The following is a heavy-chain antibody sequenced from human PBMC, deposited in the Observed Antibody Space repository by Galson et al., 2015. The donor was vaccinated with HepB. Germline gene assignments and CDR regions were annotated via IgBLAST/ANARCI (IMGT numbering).Heavy chain of an antibody. J-gene: IGHJ4*02. CDR2: IYYTGTT. Sequence: ETLSLTCTVSGGSISSSSSYWGWIRQPPGKGLEWIGSIYYTGTTHYNPSLKSRVTISVDTSKNQFSLKLTSVTAADTAVYHCARRAGVGYYFDYWGQGTLVTVSS. D-gene: IGHD6-19*01. CDR1: GGSISSSSSY. V-gene: IGHV4-39*07. CDR3: ARRAGVGYYFDY.